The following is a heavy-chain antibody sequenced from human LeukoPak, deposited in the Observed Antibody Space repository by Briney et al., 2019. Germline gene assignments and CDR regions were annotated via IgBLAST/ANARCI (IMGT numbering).Heavy chain of an antibody. CDR2: INPNSGGT. CDR3: AREGDISGSHGWFDP. CDR1: GYTFTGYY. J-gene: IGHJ5*02. D-gene: IGHD1-26*01. Sequence: GASVKVSCKASGYTFTGYYIHWVRQAPGQGLEWMGWINPNSGGTKYAQNFEGWVTMTRDTSKRTAYMELSRLRYDDTAVYYCAREGDISGSHGWFDPWGQGTLVTVSS. V-gene: IGHV1-2*04.